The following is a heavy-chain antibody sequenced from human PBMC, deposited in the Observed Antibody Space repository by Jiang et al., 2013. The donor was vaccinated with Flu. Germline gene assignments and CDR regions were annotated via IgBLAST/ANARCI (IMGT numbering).Heavy chain of an antibody. CDR2: TYYRSKWYN. V-gene: IGHV6-1*01. D-gene: IGHD3-9*01. CDR3: ARGGPHILTGYYNYYYFDL. Sequence: RGLEWLGRTYYRSKWYNDFAGSVKSRITINPDTSKNQFSLQLNSVTPEDTAVYYCARGGPHILTGYYNYYYFDLWGRGTLVTVSS. J-gene: IGHJ2*01.